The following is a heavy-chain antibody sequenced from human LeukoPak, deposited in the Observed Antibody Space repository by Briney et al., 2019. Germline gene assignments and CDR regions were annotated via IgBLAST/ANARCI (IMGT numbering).Heavy chain of an antibody. D-gene: IGHD5-12*01. J-gene: IGHJ3*02. V-gene: IGHV3-23*01. Sequence: PGGPLRPSCAASGFTFTSYAMTRVPQAPGNGLKWFTAISGSGGSTYYADSVKGRFTIARDNSKNTLYLQMNSLRAEDTAVYYCAKVEPLEVGCWWFLYSGYDFHDAFDIWGQGTMVTVSS. CDR3: AKVEPLEVGCWWFLYSGYDFHDAFDI. CDR2: ISGSGGST. CDR1: GFTFTSYA.